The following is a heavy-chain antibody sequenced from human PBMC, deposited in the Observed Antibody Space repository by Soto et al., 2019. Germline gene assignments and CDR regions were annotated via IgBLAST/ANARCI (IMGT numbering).Heavy chain of an antibody. V-gene: IGHV1-8*01. CDR2: MNPYTGNT. D-gene: IGHD6-25*01. CDR1: GYTFTTYD. J-gene: IGHJ4*02. CDR3: ARRKERSGPHYFDY. Sequence: QVQLVQSGAEVKEPGASVKVSCKASGYTFTTYDIYWMRQATGQGLEWMGWMNPYTGNTGYAQKFQGRVTVTRNTSISTVYMEMSGLRLDDTAVYYCARRKERSGPHYFDYWGQGSQVTVCS.